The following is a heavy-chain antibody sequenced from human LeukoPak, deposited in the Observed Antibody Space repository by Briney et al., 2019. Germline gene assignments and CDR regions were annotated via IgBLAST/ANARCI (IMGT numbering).Heavy chain of an antibody. D-gene: IGHD2-15*01. J-gene: IGHJ4*02. V-gene: IGHV1-24*01. Sequence: ASVKVSCKVSGYTLTELSMHWVRQAPGKGLEWMGGFDPEDGETIYAQKFQGRVTMTEDTSTDTAYMELSSLRSEDTAVYYCAKEISAGYCSGGSCYPVRYFDYWGQGTLVTVSS. CDR1: GYTLTELS. CDR2: FDPEDGET. CDR3: AKEISAGYCSGGSCYPVRYFDY.